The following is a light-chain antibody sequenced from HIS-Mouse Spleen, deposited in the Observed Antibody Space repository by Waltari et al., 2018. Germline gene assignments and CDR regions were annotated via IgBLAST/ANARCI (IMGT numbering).Light chain of an antibody. V-gene: IGLV1-40*01. Sequence: QSVLTQPPSVSGAPGQRVTIPCPGTSPHIGAGYDLPWYQQLPGTAPKPPIYGNGNRPSGVPDRFSGSKSGTSASLAITGLQAEDEADYYCQSYDSSLSGSKWVFGGGTKLTVL. J-gene: IGLJ3*02. CDR3: QSYDSSLSGSKWV. CDR1: SPHIGAGYD. CDR2: GNG.